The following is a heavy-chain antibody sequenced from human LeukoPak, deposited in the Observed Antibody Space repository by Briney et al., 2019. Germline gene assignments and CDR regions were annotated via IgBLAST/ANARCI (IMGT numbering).Heavy chain of an antibody. CDR2: IRSKANSYAT. CDR3: TRLFTGSYYYYYMDV. Sequence: GGSLRLSCAASGFTFSGSAMHWVRQASGKGLEWVGRIRSKANSYATAYAASVKGRFTISRDDSKNTAYLQMNSLKTEDTAVYYCTRLFTGSYYYYYMDVWGKGTTVTVS. V-gene: IGHV3-73*01. CDR1: GFTFSGSA. J-gene: IGHJ6*03. D-gene: IGHD1-14*01.